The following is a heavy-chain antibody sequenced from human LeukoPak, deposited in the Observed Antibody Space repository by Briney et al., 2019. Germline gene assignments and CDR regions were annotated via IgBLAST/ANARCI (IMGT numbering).Heavy chain of an antibody. J-gene: IGHJ5*02. CDR1: VYTFTGYY. D-gene: IGHD2-2*02. V-gene: IGHV1-2*02. Sequence: ASVKVSCKASVYTFTGYYMHWVRQAPGQGLEWMGWINPNSGGTNYAQKFQGRVTMTRDTSISTAYMELSRLRSDDTAVYYCARVSGYCSSISCYTGRFDPWGQGTLVTVSS. CDR3: ARVSGYCSSISCYTGRFDP. CDR2: INPNSGGT.